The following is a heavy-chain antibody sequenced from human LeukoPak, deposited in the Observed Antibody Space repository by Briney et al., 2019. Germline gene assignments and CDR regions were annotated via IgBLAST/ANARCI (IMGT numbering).Heavy chain of an antibody. CDR3: AREVASSVHY. D-gene: IGHD3-10*01. CDR2: IYYSGTT. V-gene: IGHV4-39*01. J-gene: IGHJ4*02. CDR1: GGSISDSSYH. Sequence: SETLSLTCTVSGGSISDSSYHWGWIRQPPGKWLEWIGSIYYSGTTYYRPSLKSRVTISVDTSKNQFSLKLTSVTAADTAVYYCAREVASSVHYWGQGTLVTVSS.